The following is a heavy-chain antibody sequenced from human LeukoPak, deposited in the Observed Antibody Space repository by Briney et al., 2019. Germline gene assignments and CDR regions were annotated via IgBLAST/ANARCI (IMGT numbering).Heavy chain of an antibody. CDR3: AISNPSVSASWA. Sequence: PGGSLRLSCAASGFTFSRYAMNWVRQAPGKGLEWVSTISASSGSTYYADSVKGRFTISRDNSNNTLYLKMNSLRAEDTAVYYCAISNPSVSASWAWGQGTLVTVSS. CDR1: GFTFSRYA. CDR2: ISASSGST. D-gene: IGHD3-16*02. V-gene: IGHV3-23*01. J-gene: IGHJ5*02.